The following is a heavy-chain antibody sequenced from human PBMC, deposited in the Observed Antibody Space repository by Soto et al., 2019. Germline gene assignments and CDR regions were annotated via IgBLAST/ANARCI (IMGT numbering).Heavy chain of an antibody. CDR2: IKKKGDGGTT. V-gene: IGHV3-15*07. J-gene: IGHJ4*02. CDR1: GFTFSNAS. Sequence: GGSLRLSCAASGFTFSNASMNWVRQAPGQGLEWVGGIKKKGDGGTTDYAAPVKGRFTISRDDSKNTLYLQMNSLKTEDTAVYYCTTSLIAVTGDFDYWGQGTLVTVSS. D-gene: IGHD6-19*01. CDR3: TTSLIAVTGDFDY.